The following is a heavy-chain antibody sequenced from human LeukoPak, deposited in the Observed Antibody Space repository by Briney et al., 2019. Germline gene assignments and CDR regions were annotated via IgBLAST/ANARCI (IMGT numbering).Heavy chain of an antibody. J-gene: IGHJ4*02. D-gene: IGHD6-19*01. Sequence: SETLSLTCTVSGGSISGYYWSWIRKPPGKGLECIGFISDSGTTNYNPSLKSRVTISLDTSKNQFSLKVTSVTAADTAVYYCARSRDSSGWSFVYWGQGTLVTVSS. CDR1: GGSISGYY. CDR2: ISDSGTT. V-gene: IGHV4-59*01. CDR3: ARSRDSSGWSFVY.